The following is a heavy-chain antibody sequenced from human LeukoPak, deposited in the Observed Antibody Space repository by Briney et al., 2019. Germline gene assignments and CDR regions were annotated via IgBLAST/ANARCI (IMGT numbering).Heavy chain of an antibody. J-gene: IGHJ4*02. D-gene: IGHD2-15*01. Sequence: SETLSLTCAVYGGSFSGYYWSWIRQPPGKGLEWIGEINHSGSTNYNPPLKSRVTISVDTSKNQFSLKLSSVTAADTAVYYCARAGEGGYCSGGSCYFFDYWGQGTLVTVSS. V-gene: IGHV4-34*01. CDR1: GGSFSGYY. CDR2: INHSGST. CDR3: ARAGEGGYCSGGSCYFFDY.